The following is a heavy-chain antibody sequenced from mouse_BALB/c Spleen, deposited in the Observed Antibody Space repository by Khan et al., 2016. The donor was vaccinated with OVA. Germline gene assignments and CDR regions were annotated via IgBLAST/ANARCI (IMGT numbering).Heavy chain of an antibody. D-gene: IGHD1-1*02. CDR3: TRSGWAAFAY. CDR2: INPSNGGT. V-gene: IGHV1S81*02. J-gene: IGHJ3*01. CDR1: GYTFTSYY. Sequence: VQLQQSGAELVKPGASVKLSCKASGYTFTSYYIYWVKQRPGQGLEWIGGINPSNGGTYFNAKFESKATMTVDKSSSTALMQVSSLPSEDPAVYYCTRSGWAAFAYWGQGTLVTVSA.